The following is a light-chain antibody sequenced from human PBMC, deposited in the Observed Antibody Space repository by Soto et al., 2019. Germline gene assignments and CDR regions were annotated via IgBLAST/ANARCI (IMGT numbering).Light chain of an antibody. CDR3: QQYGSSPLT. J-gene: IGKJ4*02. CDR2: GAS. V-gene: IGKV3-20*01. Sequence: EIVLTQSPGTRSFSPGERHTLSCRASQSVTSDQFAWDQQKPGQAPMLLIYGASSRATGIPDRFSGSGSGKDFTLPISRLEPEYFAVYYCQQYGSSPLTFGGGTKVEIK. CDR1: QSVTSDQ.